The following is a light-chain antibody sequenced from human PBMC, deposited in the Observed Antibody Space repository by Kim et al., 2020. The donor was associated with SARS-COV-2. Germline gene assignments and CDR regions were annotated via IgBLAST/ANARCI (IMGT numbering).Light chain of an antibody. CDR1: QSINSN. Sequence: SAGQRDPLSCGASQSINSNLAWYQQTPGQPPRLLIYGASTRATAVPARFSGSGSRTEFTLTITSLQSEDFAVYYCQQYNNWPLTFGGGTKVDIK. CDR2: GAS. V-gene: IGKV3-15*01. CDR3: QQYNNWPLT. J-gene: IGKJ4*01.